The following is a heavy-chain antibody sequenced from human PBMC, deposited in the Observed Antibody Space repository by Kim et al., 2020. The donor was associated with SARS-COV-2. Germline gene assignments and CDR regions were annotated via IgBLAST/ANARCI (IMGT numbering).Heavy chain of an antibody. J-gene: IGHJ4*02. Sequence: VKGRFTISRDNDKNTLYLQINSLRAEDTAVYYCAKDGTGSYSEWVSNFDYWGQGTLVTVSS. CDR3: AKDGTGSYSEWVSNFDY. V-gene: IGHV3-30*02. D-gene: IGHD1-26*01.